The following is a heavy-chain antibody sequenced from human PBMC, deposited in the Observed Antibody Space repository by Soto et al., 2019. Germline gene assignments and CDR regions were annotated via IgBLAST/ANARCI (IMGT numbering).Heavy chain of an antibody. CDR2: IIPMFGTP. D-gene: IGHD6-6*01. V-gene: IGHV1-69*13. J-gene: IGHJ6*02. CDR3: ARSRVTAAREYFYYAMDA. Sequence: SVKVSCKASGGTFRSYGISWVRQAPGQGLEWMGLIIPMFGTPKYAQKFQGKVTIIADESTSTAYMELSSLRSEDTAVYYCARSRVTAAREYFYYAMDAWGQGTTVTVSS. CDR1: GGTFRSYG.